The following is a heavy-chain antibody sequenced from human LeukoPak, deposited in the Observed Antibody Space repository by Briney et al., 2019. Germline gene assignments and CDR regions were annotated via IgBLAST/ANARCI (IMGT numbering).Heavy chain of an antibody. Sequence: VPPRGAPRISFAASGFPFRDHYMGRGRPAPGEGRAGVGPTRKKTNSYTTEYAASVKGRFTISRDDSKNSLYLQMNSLKTEDTAVYYCAREGLMVRGVIYYYYGMDVWGQGTTVTVSS. D-gene: IGHD3-10*01. CDR2: TRKKTNSYTT. CDR1: GFPFRDHY. CDR3: AREGLMVRGVIYYYYGMDV. V-gene: IGHV3-72*01. J-gene: IGHJ6*02.